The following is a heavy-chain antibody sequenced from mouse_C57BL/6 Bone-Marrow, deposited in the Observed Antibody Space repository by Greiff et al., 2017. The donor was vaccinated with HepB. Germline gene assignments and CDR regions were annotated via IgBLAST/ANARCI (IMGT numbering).Heavy chain of an antibody. Sequence: QVQLKESGPELVKPGASVKISCKASGYTFTDYYINWVKQRPGQGLEWIGWIFPGSGSTYYNEKFKGKATLTVDKSSSTAYMLLSSLTSEDSAVYFCARRALWLRAMDYWGQGTSVTVSS. V-gene: IGHV1-75*01. D-gene: IGHD2-2*01. CDR2: IFPGSGST. CDR1: GYTFTDYY. CDR3: ARRALWLRAMDY. J-gene: IGHJ4*01.